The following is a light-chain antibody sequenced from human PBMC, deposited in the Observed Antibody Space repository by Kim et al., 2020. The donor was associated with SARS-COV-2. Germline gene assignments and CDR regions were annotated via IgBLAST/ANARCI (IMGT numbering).Light chain of an antibody. CDR1: HDINNY. V-gene: IGKV1-27*01. Sequence: DIQMTQSPSSLSASVGDRVTISCRASHDINNYLAWFQQKPGKVPRLLIYGATTLHSGVPSRFSGGRSGTDFTLTISSLQPEDVATYYCQKYNNVPQPFGGGTKVEIK. CDR3: QKYNNVPQP. CDR2: GAT. J-gene: IGKJ4*01.